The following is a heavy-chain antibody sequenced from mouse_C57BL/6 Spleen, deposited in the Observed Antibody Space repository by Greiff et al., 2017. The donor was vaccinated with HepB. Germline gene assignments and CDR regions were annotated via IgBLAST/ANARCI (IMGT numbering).Heavy chain of an antibody. CDR3: TRDGPPFAY. Sequence: QVHVKQSGAELVRPGASVTLSCTASGFTFTVYEMHWVKQTPVHGLEWIGAIDPETGGTAYNQKFKGKAILTADKSSSTAYMELRSLTSEDSAVYYCTRDGPPFAYWGQGTLVTVSA. V-gene: IGHV1-15*01. J-gene: IGHJ3*01. CDR2: IDPETGGT. D-gene: IGHD2-3*01. CDR1: GFTFTVYE.